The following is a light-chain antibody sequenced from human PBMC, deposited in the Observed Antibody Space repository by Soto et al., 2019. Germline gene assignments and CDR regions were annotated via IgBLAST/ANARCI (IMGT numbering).Light chain of an antibody. CDR1: RSFSTTY. V-gene: IGKV3-20*01. CDR3: QQYSSTFWT. Sequence: EIVLTQSPGTLSLSPGERTTPPCGAVRSFSTTYLAWYQQKPGQAPRLLVYGASSRATGIPDRFSGSGSGTDFTLTISRLEPEDFALYYCQQYSSTFWTLGQGTKVEIK. J-gene: IGKJ1*01. CDR2: GAS.